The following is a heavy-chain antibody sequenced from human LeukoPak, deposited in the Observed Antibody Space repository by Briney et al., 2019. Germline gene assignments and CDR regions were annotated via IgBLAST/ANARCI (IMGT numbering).Heavy chain of an antibody. J-gene: IGHJ4*02. Sequence: ASVKVSCKASGLTFTSSAVQWVRQARGQRLEWIGWIVVGSGNTNYAQKFQERVTITRDMSTSTAYMELSSLRSEDTAVYYCAADPFSSGSYGSNYWGQGTLVTVSS. CDR2: IVVGSGNT. CDR3: AADPFSSGSYGSNY. CDR1: GLTFTSSA. V-gene: IGHV1-58*01. D-gene: IGHD3-10*01.